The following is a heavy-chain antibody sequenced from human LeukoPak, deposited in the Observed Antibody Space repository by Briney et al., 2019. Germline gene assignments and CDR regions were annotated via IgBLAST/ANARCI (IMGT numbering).Heavy chain of an antibody. CDR2: ICHSENT. V-gene: IGHV4-31*03. CDR1: GVSISSGGYS. D-gene: IGHD6-19*01. J-gene: IGHJ4*02. CDR3: ARVYSPRTVAGTGFDN. Sequence: SETLSLTCTVSGVSISSGGYSWSWIRQHPGKGLEWIGYICHSENTNYNPSLKSRVTMSVDTSKNQFSLKLSSVTAADTAVYYCARVYSPRTVAGTGFDNWGQGTLVTVSS.